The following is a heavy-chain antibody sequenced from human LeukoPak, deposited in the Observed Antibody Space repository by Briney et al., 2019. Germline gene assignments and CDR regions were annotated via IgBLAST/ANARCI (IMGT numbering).Heavy chain of an antibody. D-gene: IGHD3-22*01. J-gene: IGHJ4*01. Sequence: SETLSLTCTVSGGAISGYYWSWIRQPPGKGLDWIGFIYYNGMTNYNPSLRSRVTISVDTSKNQFSLKLNSVTAADTAVYYCATTWYYDTRGYLFDDWGHGTLVTVSS. CDR2: IYYNGMT. CDR3: ATTWYYDTRGYLFDD. CDR1: GGAISGYY. V-gene: IGHV4-59*01.